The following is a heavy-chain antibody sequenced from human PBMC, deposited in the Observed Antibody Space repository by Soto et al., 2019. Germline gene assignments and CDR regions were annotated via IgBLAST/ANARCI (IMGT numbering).Heavy chain of an antibody. CDR2: IYYSGST. CDR3: ARDQSTGYSYFDY. D-gene: IGHD3-22*01. V-gene: IGHV4-59*12. J-gene: IGHJ4*02. Sequence: SETLSLTCTVSGGSISSNYWSWIRQPPGKGLEWIGYIYYSGSTNYNPSLKSRVTISLDTSKNQFSLKLSSVTAADTAVYYCARDQSTGYSYFDYWGQGTLVTVSS. CDR1: GGSISSNY.